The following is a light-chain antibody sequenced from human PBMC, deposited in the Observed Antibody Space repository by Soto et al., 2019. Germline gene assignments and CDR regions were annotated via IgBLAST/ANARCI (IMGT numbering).Light chain of an antibody. CDR3: QTWGTGIHV. CDR1: SGHSSYA. J-gene: IGLJ1*01. Sequence: QLVLTQSPSASGSLGASVKLTCTLSSGHSSYAIAWHQQQPEKGPRYLMKLNSDGSHSKGDGIPGRSSGSSSGAERYLIISTLQSEDEDDYYCQTWGTGIHVFGTGTKLTVL. V-gene: IGLV4-69*01. CDR2: LNSDGSH.